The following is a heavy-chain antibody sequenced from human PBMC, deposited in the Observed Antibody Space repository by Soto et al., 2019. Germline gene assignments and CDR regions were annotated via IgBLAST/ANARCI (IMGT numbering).Heavy chain of an antibody. V-gene: IGHV3-53*01. CDR1: GFTGSSNY. CDR2: IYSGGGT. CDR3: ARGSPELCLDY. Sequence: GGSLRLSCAASGFTGSSNYISWVRQAPGKGLEWVSVIYSGGGTYYADSVKGRFTISRDNSKNTLYLQMNSLRAEDTAVYYCARGSPELCLDYWGQGTLVTVSS. J-gene: IGHJ4*02. D-gene: IGHD2-21*01.